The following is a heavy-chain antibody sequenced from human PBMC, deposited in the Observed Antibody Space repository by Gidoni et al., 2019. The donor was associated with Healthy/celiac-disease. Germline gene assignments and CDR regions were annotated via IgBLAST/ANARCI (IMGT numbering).Heavy chain of an antibody. CDR1: GGSVSRGRYY. D-gene: IGHD3-22*01. V-gene: IGHV4-61*01. CDR3: ARDRIRDSSGYYYRNWFDP. Sequence: QVQLQESGPGLVKPSETLSLTCTVSGGSVSRGRYYWSWIRQPPGKGLEWIGYIYYSGSTNYNPSLKSRVTISVDTSKNQFSLKLSSVTAADTAVYYCARDRIRDSSGYYYRNWFDPWGQGTLVTVSS. J-gene: IGHJ5*02. CDR2: IYYSGST.